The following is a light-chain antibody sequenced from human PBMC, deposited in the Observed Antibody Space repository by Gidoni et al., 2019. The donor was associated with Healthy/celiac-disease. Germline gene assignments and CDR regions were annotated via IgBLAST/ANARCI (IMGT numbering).Light chain of an antibody. CDR3: QQYNSYSWT. CDR2: KAS. J-gene: IGKJ1*01. Sequence: DSQMTQSPSTLSASVGDRVTITCRASQSISSWLAWYQQKPGKAPKLLIYKASSLESGVPSRFSGSGFGTEFTLTISSLQPDDFATYYCQQYNSYSWTFGQGTKVEIK. V-gene: IGKV1-5*03. CDR1: QSISSW.